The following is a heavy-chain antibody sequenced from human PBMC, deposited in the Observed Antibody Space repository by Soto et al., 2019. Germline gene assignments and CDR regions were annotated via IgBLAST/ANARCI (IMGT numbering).Heavy chain of an antibody. CDR2: TYYRSNWRH. CDR1: GDSVSSNTAA. D-gene: IGHD6-19*01. Sequence: SQTLSLTCAISGDSVSSNTAAWNWIRSSPSRGLEWLGRTYYRSNWRHDYAVSVRSRITVNPDTSKNHFSLQLNSVTPDDTAVYYCARGVAGSGFDLWGQGTLVTVYS. CDR3: ARGVAGSGFDL. V-gene: IGHV6-1*01. J-gene: IGHJ4*02.